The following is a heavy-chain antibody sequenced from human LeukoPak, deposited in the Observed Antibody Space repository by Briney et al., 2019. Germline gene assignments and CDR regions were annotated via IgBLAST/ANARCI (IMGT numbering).Heavy chain of an antibody. CDR3: ARGRSPGTSMEYYYYMDV. V-gene: IGHV1-8*03. Sequence: ASVKVSCKASGYTFTNYDINWLRQATGQGLEWMGWMNPNSGTTGYAQKFLGRVTITRNTSISTTYMELSSLRSEDTAVYYCARGRSPGTSMEYYYYMDVWGKGTTVTVSS. J-gene: IGHJ6*03. CDR2: MNPNSGTT. D-gene: IGHD1-1*01. CDR1: GYTFTNYD.